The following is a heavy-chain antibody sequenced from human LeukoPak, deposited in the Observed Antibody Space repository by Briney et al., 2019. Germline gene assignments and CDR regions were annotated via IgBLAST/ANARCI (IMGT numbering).Heavy chain of an antibody. Sequence: PSETLSLTCTVSGGSISSSSYYWSWIRQPPGKGLEWIGEINHSGSTNYNPSLKSRVTISVDTSKNQFSLKLSSVTAADTAVYYCARHAPKGFRNYYDSSGHKGGFDYWGQGTLVTVSS. CDR1: GGSISSSSYY. CDR2: INHSGST. V-gene: IGHV4-39*01. J-gene: IGHJ4*02. CDR3: ARHAPKGFRNYYDSSGHKGGFDY. D-gene: IGHD3-22*01.